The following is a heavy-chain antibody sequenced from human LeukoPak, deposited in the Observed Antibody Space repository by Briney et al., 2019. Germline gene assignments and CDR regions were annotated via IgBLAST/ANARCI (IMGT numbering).Heavy chain of an antibody. V-gene: IGHV3-7*01. CDR2: MNQDGSEK. Sequence: SGGSLRLSCAASGFTFSSYSMSWVRQAPGKGLEWVANMNQDGSEKYSVDSVKGRFTISRDNAKNSLYLQMNSLRAEDTAVYYCARDTRGVFDYWGQGTLVTVSS. CDR1: GFTFSSYS. J-gene: IGHJ4*02. CDR3: ARDTRGVFDY. D-gene: IGHD2-8*02.